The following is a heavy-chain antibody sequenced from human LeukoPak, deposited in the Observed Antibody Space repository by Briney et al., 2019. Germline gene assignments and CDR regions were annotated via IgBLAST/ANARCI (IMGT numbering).Heavy chain of an antibody. CDR1: GFTFSSYA. Sequence: GGSLRLSCAASGFTFSSYAMSWVRQAPGKGLEWVSAISGSGGSTYYADSVKGRFTISRDNSKNTLYLQMNSLRAEDTAVYYCARDSFPYCSSTSCINWFDPWGQGTLVTVSS. CDR2: ISGSGGST. D-gene: IGHD2-2*01. CDR3: ARDSFPYCSSTSCINWFDP. J-gene: IGHJ5*02. V-gene: IGHV3-23*01.